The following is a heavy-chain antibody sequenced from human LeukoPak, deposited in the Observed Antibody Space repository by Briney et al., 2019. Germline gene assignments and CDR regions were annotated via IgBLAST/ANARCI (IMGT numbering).Heavy chain of an antibody. V-gene: IGHV4-59*08. D-gene: IGHD6-19*01. CDR1: GGSISSFY. Sequence: SETLSLTCTVSGGSISSFYWSWLRQPPGKGLEWIGYISYTGGTNYNPSLKGRVTISVDTSNKQFSLELSSVTATDTAVYYCAGGGQWLAFDYWGQGALVTVSS. CDR2: ISYTGGT. CDR3: AGGGQWLAFDY. J-gene: IGHJ4*02.